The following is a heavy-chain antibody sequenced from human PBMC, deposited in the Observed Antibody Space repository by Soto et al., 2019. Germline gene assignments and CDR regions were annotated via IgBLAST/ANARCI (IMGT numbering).Heavy chain of an antibody. CDR2: ISGSGGTT. CDR1: GFSFVNYA. J-gene: IGHJ5*02. D-gene: IGHD4-17*01. V-gene: IGHV3-23*01. Sequence: EVELLESGGGLVQPGGSLRLSCAASGFSFVNYAMSWVRQAPGKGLEWVSGISGSGGTTYYADSVKGRFTISRDNSKNTLYLQVNSLRAEDTAIYYCAKDRATVTPDWFDTWGQGMLVTVSS. CDR3: AKDRATVTPDWFDT.